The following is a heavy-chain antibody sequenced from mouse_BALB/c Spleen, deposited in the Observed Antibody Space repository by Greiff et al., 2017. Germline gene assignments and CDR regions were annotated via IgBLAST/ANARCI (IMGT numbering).Heavy chain of an antibody. D-gene: IGHD2-1*01. CDR1: GFSLTSYD. Sequence: VMLVESGPGLVAPSQSLSITCTVSGFSLTSYDISWIRQPPGKGLEWLGVIWTGGGTNYNSAFMSRLSISKDNSKSQVFLKMNSLQTDDTAIYYCVRDLGNSFDYWGQGTTLTVSS. J-gene: IGHJ2*01. CDR2: IWTGGGT. CDR3: VRDLGNSFDY. V-gene: IGHV2-9-2*01.